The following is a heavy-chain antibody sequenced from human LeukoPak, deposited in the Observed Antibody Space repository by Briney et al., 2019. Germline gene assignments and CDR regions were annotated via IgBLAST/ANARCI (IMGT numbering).Heavy chain of an antibody. J-gene: IGHJ4*02. CDR1: GGSISSHY. V-gene: IGHV4-4*07. Sequence: PSETLSLTCTVSGGSISSHYWSWIRQPAGKGLEWIGRMYTNGSTHYNPSLKSRVTVSLDTSKNQFSLKLSSVTAADTAVYYCARHSGSYSAWDYWGQGTLVTVSS. D-gene: IGHD1-26*01. CDR2: MYTNGST. CDR3: ARHSGSYSAWDY.